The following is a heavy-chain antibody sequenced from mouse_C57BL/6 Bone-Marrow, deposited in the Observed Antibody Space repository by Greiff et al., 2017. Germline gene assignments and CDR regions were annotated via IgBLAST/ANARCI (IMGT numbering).Heavy chain of an antibody. CDR2: INPNYGTT. D-gene: IGHD1-1*01. V-gene: IGHV1-39*01. J-gene: IGHJ2*01. Sequence: VQLKESGPELVKPGASVTISCKASGYSFTDYNMNWVKQSNGKSLEWIGVINPNYGTTSYNQKFKGKATLTVDQDYSTAYMQLNSLTAEDSAVYYCARQVTPYGSSFVDYLGQGTTLTVSS. CDR1: GYSFTDYN. CDR3: ARQVTPYGSSFVDY.